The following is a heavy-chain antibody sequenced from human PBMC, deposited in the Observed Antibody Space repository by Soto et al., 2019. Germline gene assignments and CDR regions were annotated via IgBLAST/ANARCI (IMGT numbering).Heavy chain of an antibody. V-gene: IGHV3-30-3*02. Sequence: QVQLGESGGGVVQPGRSLRLSCAASGFTFSSYAMHWVRQAPGKGLEWVAVISYDGSNEYYADSVKGRFTVSRDNSKNTLYLQMDNLRAEDTAVYYCAKYSSSWYDNDAFDIWGQGTRVTVSS. D-gene: IGHD6-13*01. CDR3: AKYSSSWYDNDAFDI. CDR2: ISYDGSNE. J-gene: IGHJ3*02. CDR1: GFTFSSYA.